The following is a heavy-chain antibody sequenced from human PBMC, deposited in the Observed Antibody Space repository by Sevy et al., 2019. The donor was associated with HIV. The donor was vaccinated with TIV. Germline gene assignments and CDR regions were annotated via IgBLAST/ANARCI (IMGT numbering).Heavy chain of an antibody. D-gene: IGHD6-13*01. CDR2: ISWNSGSI. CDR3: AKDIFQARGIAAAGPKNYYGMDV. J-gene: IGHJ6*02. CDR1: GFTFDDYA. V-gene: IGHV3-9*01. Sequence: GGSLRLSCAASGFTFDDYAMHWVRQAPGKGLEWVSGISWNSGSIGYADSVKGRFTFSRDNAKNSLYLQMNSLRAEDTALYYCAKDIFQARGIAAAGPKNYYGMDVWGQGTTVTVSS.